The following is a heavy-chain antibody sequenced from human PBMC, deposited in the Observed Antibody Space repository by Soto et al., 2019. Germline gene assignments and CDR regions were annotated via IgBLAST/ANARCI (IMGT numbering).Heavy chain of an antibody. Sequence: QVQLVESGGGVIQPGKSLRLSCAASGFSFSNYGMHWVRLAPGRGLEWVAVISYDGSTKYYGDSVKGRFTISRDNSINTLYLQMHSLRAEDTALYYCAKDQISHFWSGFPPYYSYTMDVWGPGTTVTVSS. D-gene: IGHD3-3*02. CDR3: AKDQISHFWSGFPPYYSYTMDV. CDR1: GFSFSNYG. J-gene: IGHJ6*02. CDR2: ISYDGSTK. V-gene: IGHV3-30*18.